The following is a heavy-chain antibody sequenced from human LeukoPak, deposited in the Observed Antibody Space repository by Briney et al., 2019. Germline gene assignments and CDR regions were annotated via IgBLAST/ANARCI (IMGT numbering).Heavy chain of an antibody. CDR2: IYTSGST. J-gene: IGHJ6*02. CDR3: ARGYQQLVGPYYYYGMDV. Sequence: SETLSLTCTVSGGSISSYYWSWIRQPAGKGLEWIGRIYTSGSTNYNPSLMSRVTMSVDPSKNQFSLKLSSVTAADTAVYYCARGYQQLVGPYYYYGMDVWGQGTTVTVSS. CDR1: GGSISSYY. D-gene: IGHD6-13*01. V-gene: IGHV4-4*07.